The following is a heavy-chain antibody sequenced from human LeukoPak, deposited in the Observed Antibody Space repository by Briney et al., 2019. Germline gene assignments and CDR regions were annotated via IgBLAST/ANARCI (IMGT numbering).Heavy chain of an antibody. V-gene: IGHV1-8*01. J-gene: IGHJ4*02. CDR1: GYTFTSYD. CDR2: MNPNSGNT. CDR3: AREMAGYCSGGSC. Sequence: ASVKVSCKASGYTFTSYDINWVRQATGQGPDWMGWMNPNSGNTGYAQKFQGRVTMTRNTSISTAYMELSSLRSEDTAVYYCAREMAGYCSGGSCWGQGTLVTVSS. D-gene: IGHD2-15*01.